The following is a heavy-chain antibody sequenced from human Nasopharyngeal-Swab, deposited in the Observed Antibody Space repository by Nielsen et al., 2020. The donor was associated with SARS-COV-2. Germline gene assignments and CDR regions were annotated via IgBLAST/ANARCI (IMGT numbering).Heavy chain of an antibody. Sequence: GGSLRLSCAASGFTFSSYWMSWVRQAPGKGLEGVANIKQDGSEKYYVDSVKGRFTISRDNAKNSLYLQTNSLRAEDTAVYYCAREWRERGLGSSGSRPQANAFDIWGQGTMGTVSS. D-gene: IGHD1-26*01. J-gene: IGHJ3*02. CDR2: IKQDGSEK. CDR1: GFTFSSYW. V-gene: IGHV3-7*01. CDR3: AREWRERGLGSSGSRPQANAFDI.